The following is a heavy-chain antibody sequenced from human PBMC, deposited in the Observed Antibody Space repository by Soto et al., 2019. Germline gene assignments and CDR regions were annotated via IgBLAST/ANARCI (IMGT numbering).Heavy chain of an antibody. V-gene: IGHV3-49*05. D-gene: IGHD3-22*01. CDR3: TRSTPYYYDSSGYCDY. CDR1: GFTFGDYA. Sequence: EVQLVESGGGLVKPGRSLRLSCTASGFTFGDYAMSWFRQAPGKGLEWVGFIRSKAYGGTTEYAASVKGRFTISRDDSKSIAYLQMNSLKTEDTAVYYCTRSTPYYYDSSGYCDYWGQGTLVTVSS. J-gene: IGHJ4*02. CDR2: IRSKAYGGTT.